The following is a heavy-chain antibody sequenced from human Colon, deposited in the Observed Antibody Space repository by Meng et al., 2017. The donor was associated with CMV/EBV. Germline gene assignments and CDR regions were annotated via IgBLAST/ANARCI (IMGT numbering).Heavy chain of an antibody. CDR1: GITFSSHV. J-gene: IGHJ4*02. V-gene: IGHV3-23*01. D-gene: IGHD3-16*02. Sequence: GESLKISCAASGITFSSHVMSWVRQAPGKGLEWVSGITINGATTNYADSVKGRFTISRDNSKNTLYLQMDSLRAEDTAIYYCAKGRYTYSYFDNWGQGTLVTVSS. CDR2: ITINGATT. CDR3: AKGRYTYSYFDN.